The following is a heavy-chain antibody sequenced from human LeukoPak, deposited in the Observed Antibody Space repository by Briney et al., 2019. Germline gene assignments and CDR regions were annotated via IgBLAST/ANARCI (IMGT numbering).Heavy chain of an antibody. Sequence: GGSLRLSCAAAGFTFNSYAMISVRQAPGKGLGWVSAISGSGGSTYYADSVRGRFTISRDNSKSTLFLQMNSLRGEATAVYYCAKRRQTGAYCMDVWGKGTTVIVSS. V-gene: IGHV3-23*01. CDR2: ISGSGGST. J-gene: IGHJ6*03. CDR3: AKRRQTGAYCMDV. CDR1: GFTFNSYA.